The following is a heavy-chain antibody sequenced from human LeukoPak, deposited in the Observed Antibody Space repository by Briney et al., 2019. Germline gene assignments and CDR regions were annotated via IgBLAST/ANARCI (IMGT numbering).Heavy chain of an antibody. CDR2: ISGSGGST. V-gene: IGHV3-23*01. D-gene: IGHD2-15*01. CDR3: AKDQDHCSGGSCYTKVFDY. Sequence: GGSLRLSCAASGFTFSSYAMSWVRQAPGKGLEWVSAISGSGGSTYYADSVKGRFTISRDNSKNTLYLQMNSLRAEDTAVYYCAKDQDHCSGGSCYTKVFDYWGQGTLVTVSS. J-gene: IGHJ4*02. CDR1: GFTFSSYA.